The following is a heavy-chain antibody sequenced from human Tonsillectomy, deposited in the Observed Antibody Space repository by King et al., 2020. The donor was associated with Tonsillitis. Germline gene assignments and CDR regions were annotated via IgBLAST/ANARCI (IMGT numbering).Heavy chain of an antibody. D-gene: IGHD7-27*01. CDR1: GGRFNSYG. J-gene: IGHJ2*01. Sequence: QLVQAGAEVKKHGSSVKVSCKASGGRFNSYGVRWVRQAPGQGLEWMGGIIPRTGTSNHAQKFQGSVTITADESTATAYMELSSLRSEDTAVYYCAGLGTASWYFDLWGRGTLVTVSS. V-gene: IGHV1-69*12. CDR3: AGLGTASWYFDL. CDR2: IIPRTGTS.